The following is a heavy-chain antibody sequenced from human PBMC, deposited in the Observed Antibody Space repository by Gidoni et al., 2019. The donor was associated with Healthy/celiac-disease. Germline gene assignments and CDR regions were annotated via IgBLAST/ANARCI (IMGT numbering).Heavy chain of an antibody. D-gene: IGHD7-27*01. CDR3: ARAIAGEYYYYYYYMDV. J-gene: IGHJ6*03. CDR2: ISSSGSTI. V-gene: IGHV3-11*01. CDR1: GFTFSYEY. Sequence: QVQLLEAGGAWVKPGGSLRLSCADPGFTFSYEYMSWIRQAPGKGLEWVSYISSSGSTIYYADSVKGRFTISRDNAKNSLYLQMNSLRAEDTAVYYCARAIAGEYYYYYYYMDVWGKGTTVTVSS.